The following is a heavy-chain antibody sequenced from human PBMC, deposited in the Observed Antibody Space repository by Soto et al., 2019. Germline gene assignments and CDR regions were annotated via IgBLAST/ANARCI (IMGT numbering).Heavy chain of an antibody. CDR1: GFTFSSYA. V-gene: IGHV3-23*01. J-gene: IGHJ6*02. CDR3: ATVWDSHYYYYYCMDV. CDR2: ISGSGGST. D-gene: IGHD1-26*01. Sequence: GGSLRLSCAASGFTFSSYAMSWVRQAPGKGLEWVSAISGSGGSTYYADSGKGRFTISRDNSKNTLYLQMNSLRAEDTAVYYCATVWDSHYYYYYCMDVWGQGTTVTVSS.